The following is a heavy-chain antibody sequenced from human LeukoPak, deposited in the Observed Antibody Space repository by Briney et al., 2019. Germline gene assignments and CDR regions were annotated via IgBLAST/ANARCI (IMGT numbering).Heavy chain of an antibody. V-gene: IGHV3-15*07. J-gene: IGHJ4*02. CDR3: STDQGGDILTGC. CDR2: IKTKSEGGTK. D-gene: IGHD3-9*01. CDR1: GFTFNIYA. Sequence: GGSLRLSCAASGFTFNIYAMNWVRQAPGKGLEWVGRIKTKSEGGTKDYAAPVRGRFTISRDDSENTLYLQMNSLKTEDTALYYCSTDQGGDILTGCWGQGTLVTVSS.